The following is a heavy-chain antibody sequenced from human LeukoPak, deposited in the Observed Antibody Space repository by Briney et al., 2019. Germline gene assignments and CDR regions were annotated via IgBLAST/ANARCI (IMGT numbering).Heavy chain of an antibody. D-gene: IGHD4-17*01. V-gene: IGHV4-39*01. Sequence: PSETLSLTCTVSGDSISSSSYFWGWIRQPPGKGLEWIGSISYSGNTYCNPSLKSRVTISVDTSKNQFSLNLNSVTAADTAVYYCARPGYYGDYAFDYWGQGTLVTVSS. J-gene: IGHJ4*02. CDR1: GDSISSSSYF. CDR3: ARPGYYGDYAFDY. CDR2: ISYSGNT.